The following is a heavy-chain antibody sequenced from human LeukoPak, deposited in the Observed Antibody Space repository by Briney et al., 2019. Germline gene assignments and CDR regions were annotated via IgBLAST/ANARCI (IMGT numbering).Heavy chain of an antibody. V-gene: IGHV3-33*03. CDR2: IWYDGSNK. D-gene: IGHD5-18*01. J-gene: IGHJ4*02. Sequence: PGRSLRLSCAASGFTFSSYGMHWVPQAPGKGLELVAVIWYDGSNKYYADSVKGRFTISRDNGKNSLSLQMNNLRTEDTALYYCAKERAAARYSQGYGYFDYWGQGALVTVSS. CDR1: GFTFSSYG. CDR3: AKERAAARYSQGYGYFDY.